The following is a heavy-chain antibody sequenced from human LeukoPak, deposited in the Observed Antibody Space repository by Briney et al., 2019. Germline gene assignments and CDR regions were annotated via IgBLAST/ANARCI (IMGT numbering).Heavy chain of an antibody. CDR1: GFTFSGSA. CDR2: IRSKANNYAT. Sequence: GGSLRLSCAASGFTFSGSAIHWVRQASGKGLEWVGRIRSKANNYATEYAASVEGRFTIPRDDSKSTAYLQMNSLKTEDTAVYYCTRLTGADVFDIWGQGTMVTVSS. D-gene: IGHD3-10*01. CDR3: TRLTGADVFDI. J-gene: IGHJ3*02. V-gene: IGHV3-73*01.